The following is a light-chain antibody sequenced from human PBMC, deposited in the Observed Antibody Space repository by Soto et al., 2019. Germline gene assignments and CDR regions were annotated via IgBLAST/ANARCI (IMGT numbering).Light chain of an antibody. V-gene: IGKV3-20*01. CDR1: QSVSNNY. Sequence: EIVLTQSPGTLSLSPGERATLSCRASQSVSNNYLAWYQQKAGQAPRLLMYGASSRATGIPDRFSGSGSGTDFTLTISRLEPEDFAVYYCNTYGGSPADTFGQGTKLEIK. CDR3: NTYGGSPADT. CDR2: GAS. J-gene: IGKJ2*01.